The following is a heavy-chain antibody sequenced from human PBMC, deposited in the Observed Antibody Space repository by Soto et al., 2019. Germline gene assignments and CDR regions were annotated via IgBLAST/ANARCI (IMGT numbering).Heavy chain of an antibody. CDR2: INHSASS. CDR1: GGSFTDYY. CDR3: ARGEYDSSGRYSWAPLGFDV. J-gene: IGHJ6*02. D-gene: IGHD3-22*01. V-gene: IGHV4-34*01. Sequence: QVQLRQWGAGLLKPSETLVLTCAVSGGSFTDYYWGWIRQSPGKGLEWIGEINHSASSTYNPSLASRVTILVDTSKKQFSLRLTSVTAADTAMYYCARGEYDSSGRYSWAPLGFDVWGQGTTVTVSS.